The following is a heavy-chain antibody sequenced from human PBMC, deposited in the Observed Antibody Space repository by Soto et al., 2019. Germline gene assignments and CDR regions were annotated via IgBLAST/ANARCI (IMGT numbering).Heavy chain of an antibody. CDR1: GFTFSSYA. Sequence: EVQWLESGGGLVQPGGSLRLSCSASGFTFSSYAMSWVLQAPGKGLEWGSASSGSGGTTYDPDAVKGRFTISRDSSKNTLNLQRYALGAEDTAVYYCAKFFGATGGSSCGPWSFHSWVQGTMVTVSS. V-gene: IGHV3-23*01. D-gene: IGHD6-13*01. J-gene: IGHJ4*02. CDR3: AKFFGATGGSSCGPWSFHS. CDR2: SSGSGGTT.